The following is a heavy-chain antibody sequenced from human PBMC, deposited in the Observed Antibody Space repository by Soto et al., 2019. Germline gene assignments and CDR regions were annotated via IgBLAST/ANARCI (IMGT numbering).Heavy chain of an antibody. CDR3: ARADSFDY. Sequence: QVQLVQSGAEVKKPGASVKVSCKASGYTFTGYYMHWVRQAPGQGLEWMGWINPNSGGTNYAQKFQGWDAETRDTSSSTAYMELSRLRSDDTAVYDCARADSFDYWGQGTLVTVSS. V-gene: IGHV1-2*04. CDR2: INPNSGGT. CDR1: GYTFTGYY. J-gene: IGHJ4*02.